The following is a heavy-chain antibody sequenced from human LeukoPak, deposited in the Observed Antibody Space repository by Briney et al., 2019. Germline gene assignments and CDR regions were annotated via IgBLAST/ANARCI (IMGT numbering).Heavy chain of an antibody. Sequence: SETLSLTCAVSGGSISNYYWTWIRQPAGKGLEWVGHIFASGSTNYNPSLKSRVTFSVDRSKSQFSLKLSSVTAADTAVYYCARVEDYSAYDLNYWGQGTPVTASS. CDR3: ARVEDYSAYDLNY. CDR2: IFASGST. D-gene: IGHD5-12*01. J-gene: IGHJ4*02. CDR1: GGSISNYY. V-gene: IGHV4-4*07.